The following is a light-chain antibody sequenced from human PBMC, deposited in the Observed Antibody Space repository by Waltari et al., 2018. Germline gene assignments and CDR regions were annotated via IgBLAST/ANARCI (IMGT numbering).Light chain of an antibody. V-gene: IGKV3-20*01. CDR1: QSVTSIS. CDR2: GTS. J-gene: IGKJ4*01. CDR3: QQYDGEVVT. Sequence: EIVLTQSPRTLSLSPGERATLSCRASQSVTSISLAWYQQKLGQAPRLLIYGTSSRATGTPDRFSGSGSGTDFTLTISRLEPEDVAVYYCQQYDGEVVTFGGGTKVEI.